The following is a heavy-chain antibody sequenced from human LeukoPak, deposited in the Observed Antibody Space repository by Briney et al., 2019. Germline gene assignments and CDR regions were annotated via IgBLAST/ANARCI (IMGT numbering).Heavy chain of an antibody. D-gene: IGHD2-15*01. CDR3: AREYCSGAGCYPEN. V-gene: IGHV3-30-3*01. Sequence: GGSLRLSCAASGFTFSSYAMHWVRQAPGKGLEWVAVISYDGSNKYYADSVKGRFTISRDNSKNTLYLQMNSLRAEDTAVYYCAREYCSGAGCYPENWGQGTLVTVSS. CDR1: GFTFSSYA. J-gene: IGHJ4*02. CDR2: ISYDGSNK.